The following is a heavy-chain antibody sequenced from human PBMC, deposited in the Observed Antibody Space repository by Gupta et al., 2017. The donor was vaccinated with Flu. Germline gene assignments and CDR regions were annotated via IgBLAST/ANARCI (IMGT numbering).Heavy chain of an antibody. CDR1: GFTFRNYE. CDR2: ISSSGNTI. J-gene: IGHJ6*04. Sequence: EGSGFTFRNYEMNWVRQAPGKGLEWVSYISSSGNTIYYADSVKGRFTISRDSARNSLYLQMNSLRAEDTAVYYCAREGMDVWGKGTTVTVSS. CDR3: AREGMDV. V-gene: IGHV3-48*03.